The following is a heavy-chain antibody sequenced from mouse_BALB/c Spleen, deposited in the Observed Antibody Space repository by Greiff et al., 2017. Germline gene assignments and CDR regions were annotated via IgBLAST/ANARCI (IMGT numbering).Heavy chain of an antibody. CDR1: GFSLTSYG. CDR2: IWSGGST. CDR3: ARPYDYDGAWFAY. D-gene: IGHD2-4*01. J-gene: IGHJ3*01. V-gene: IGHV2-2*02. Sequence: VQRVESGPGLVQPSQSLSITCTVSGFSLTSYGVHWVRQSPGKGLEWLGVIWSGGSTDYNAAFISRLSISKDNSKSQVFFKMNSLQANDTAIYYCARPYDYDGAWFAYWGQGTLVTVSA.